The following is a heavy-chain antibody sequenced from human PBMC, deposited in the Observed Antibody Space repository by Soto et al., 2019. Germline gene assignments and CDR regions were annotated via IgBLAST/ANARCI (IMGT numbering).Heavy chain of an antibody. CDR3: AREDILGVRSFDY. D-gene: IGHD3-9*01. CDR2: ISSGSKTI. V-gene: IGHV3-48*02. J-gene: IGHJ4*02. Sequence: PGGSLRLSCAASGFTFSAYSVNWVRQAPGKGLEWISYISSGSKTIYYAESVKGRFTVSRDNARNLQYLQMNSLRDEDTAVYYCAREDILGVRSFDYWGQGTLVTVSS. CDR1: GFTFSAYS.